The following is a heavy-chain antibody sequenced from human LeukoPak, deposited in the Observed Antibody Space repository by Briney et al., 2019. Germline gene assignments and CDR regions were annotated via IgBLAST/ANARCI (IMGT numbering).Heavy chain of an antibody. CDR3: AKEGLKHIVVVTATHDY. V-gene: IGHV3-23*01. CDR1: GFTFSSYA. J-gene: IGHJ4*02. Sequence: GGSLRLSCAASGFTFSSYAMSWVRQAPGKGLEWVSAISGSGGSTYYADSVKGRSTISRDNSKNTLYLQMSSLRAEDTAVYYCAKEGLKHIVVVTATHDYWGQGTLVTVSS. D-gene: IGHD2-21*02. CDR2: ISGSGGST.